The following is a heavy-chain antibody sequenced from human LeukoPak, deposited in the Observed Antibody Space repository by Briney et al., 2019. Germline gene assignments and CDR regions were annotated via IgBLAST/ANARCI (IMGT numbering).Heavy chain of an antibody. CDR2: IYYSGST. D-gene: IGHD4/OR15-4a*01. CDR1: GGSISDYY. Sequence: SETLSLTCTVSGGSISDYYWTWIRQPPGKGLEWIGYIYYSGSTKYNPSLKSRVTISVDTSNNQFSLKLSSVTAADTAVYYCARHKGATFDLWGRGTLVTVSS. J-gene: IGHJ2*01. CDR3: ARHKGATFDL. V-gene: IGHV4-59*08.